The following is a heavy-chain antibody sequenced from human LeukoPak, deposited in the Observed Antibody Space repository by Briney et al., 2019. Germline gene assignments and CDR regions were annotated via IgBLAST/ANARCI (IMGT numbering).Heavy chain of an antibody. CDR3: ATALLVSSWNPFDH. CDR1: GNTLSEVS. V-gene: IGHV1-24*01. D-gene: IGHD6-13*01. CDR2: FDPEDGEF. J-gene: IGHJ4*02. Sequence: ASVKVTCKVSGNTLSEVSINWLRQAPGKGLDWMGGFDPEDGEFFYPQKFQDRVTFTEDTSTDTASMELTSLTSDDTAIYYCATALLVSSWNPFDHWGQGTLVTVAS.